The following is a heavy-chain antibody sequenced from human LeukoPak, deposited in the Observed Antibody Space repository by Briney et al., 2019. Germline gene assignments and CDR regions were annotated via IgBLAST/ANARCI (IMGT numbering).Heavy chain of an antibody. CDR2: IYYSGST. D-gene: IGHD2-15*01. Sequence: PSETLSLTCTVSGGSISSSSYYWGWIRQPSGKGLEWIGSIYYSGSTYYNPSLKSRVTISVDTSKNQFSLKLSSVTAADTAVYYCASEVGYCSGGSCYYFDYWGQGTLVTVSS. CDR3: ASEVGYCSGGSCYYFDY. V-gene: IGHV4-39*01. CDR1: GGSISSSSYY. J-gene: IGHJ4*02.